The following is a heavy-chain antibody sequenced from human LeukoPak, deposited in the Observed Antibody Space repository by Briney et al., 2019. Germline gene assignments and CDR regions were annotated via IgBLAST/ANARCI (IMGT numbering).Heavy chain of an antibody. CDR2: ISYDGSNK. Sequence: PGRSLRLSCAASGFTFSSYAMHWVRQAPGKGLEWVAVISYDGSNKYYADSVKGRFTISRDNSKNTLYLQMNSLRAEDTAVYYCAREKDSYCDYWGQGTLVTVSS. V-gene: IGHV3-30-3*01. CDR3: AREKDSYCDY. CDR1: GFTFSSYA. J-gene: IGHJ4*02.